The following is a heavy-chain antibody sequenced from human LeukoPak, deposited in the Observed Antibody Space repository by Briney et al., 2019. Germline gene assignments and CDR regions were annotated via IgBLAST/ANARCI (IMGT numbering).Heavy chain of an antibody. CDR2: INHSGST. V-gene: IGHV4-34*01. CDR1: GGSFSGYY. CDR3: ARVHYYYYYGMDV. J-gene: IGHJ6*02. Sequence: ETLSLTCAVYGGSFSGYYWSWIRQPPGKGLEWIGEINHSGSTNYNPSLKSRVTISVDTSKNQFSLKLSSVTAADTAVYYCARVHYYYYYGMDVWGQGTTVTVSS.